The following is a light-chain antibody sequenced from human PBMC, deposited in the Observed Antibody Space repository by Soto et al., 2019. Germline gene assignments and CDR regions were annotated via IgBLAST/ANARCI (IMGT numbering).Light chain of an antibody. CDR3: KSYTSSSTDV. V-gene: IGLV2-14*03. CDR2: DVN. Sequence: QSVLTQPAPVSGSPGQSITISCTGTSSDVGGYNYVSWYQHNPGKAPKLMMYDVNNRPSGVSNRFSGSKSGNAASLTISGLQAEDEADYFCKSYTSSSTDVFGTGTKVTVL. CDR1: SSDVGGYNY. J-gene: IGLJ1*01.